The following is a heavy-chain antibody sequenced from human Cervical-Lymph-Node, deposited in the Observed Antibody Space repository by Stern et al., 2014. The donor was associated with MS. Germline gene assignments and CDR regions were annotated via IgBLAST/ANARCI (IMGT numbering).Heavy chain of an antibody. CDR3: TRGPRT. Sequence: QVQLVQSGAEVEKPGASVKVSCRASGYTFTRYDIHWVRRASGPGLERMGWMNPDSGDTGIAQKCQARVTMTRDTSTSTAYLELHSLKSEDTAVYYCTRGPRTWGRGTLVTVSS. CDR1: GYTFTRYD. J-gene: IGHJ4*02. CDR2: MNPDSGDT. D-gene: IGHD1-7*01. V-gene: IGHV1-8*01.